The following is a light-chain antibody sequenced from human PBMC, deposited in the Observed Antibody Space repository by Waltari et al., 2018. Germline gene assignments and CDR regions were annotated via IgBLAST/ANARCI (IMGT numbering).Light chain of an antibody. Sequence: QSALTQPASVSGSPGQSITISCTGTTTDSWTYNLVSWYQHHPGKAPKLIIFEGTKRPSGVSNRFFASKSGNTASLTISGLQADDETDYHCCSYVSNTYVFGTGTKVTVL. CDR1: TTDSWTYNL. CDR2: EGT. J-gene: IGLJ1*01. V-gene: IGLV2-23*01. CDR3: CSYVSNTYV.